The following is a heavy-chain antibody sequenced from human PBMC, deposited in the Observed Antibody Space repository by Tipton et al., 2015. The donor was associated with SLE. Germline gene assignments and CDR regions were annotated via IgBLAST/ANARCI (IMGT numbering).Heavy chain of an antibody. Sequence: NLSLTCAVYGGSFSGYYWSWIRQPPGKGLEWIGEINHSGSTNYNPSLKSRVTISVDTSKNQFSLKLSSVTAADTAVYYCARGGGGIVVVPAALGYMDVWGKGTTVTVSS. J-gene: IGHJ6*03. V-gene: IGHV4-34*01. D-gene: IGHD2-2*01. CDR2: INHSGST. CDR1: GGSFSGYY. CDR3: ARGGGGIVVVPAALGYMDV.